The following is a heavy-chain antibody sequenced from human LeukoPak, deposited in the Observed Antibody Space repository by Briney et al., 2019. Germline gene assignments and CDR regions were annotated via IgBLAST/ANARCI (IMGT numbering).Heavy chain of an antibody. D-gene: IGHD2/OR15-2a*01. V-gene: IGHV3-23*01. J-gene: IGHJ4*02. CDR3: ARDEDTSALSEY. CDR1: GFTFSNAW. Sequence: GGSLRLSCAASGFTFSNAWMSWVRQAPGRGLEWVSAISNNGGRTDYADSVKGRFTISRDNSKSTLYLHMDSLRAEDTAVYYCARDEDTSALSEYWGQGTLVTVSS. CDR2: ISNNGGRT.